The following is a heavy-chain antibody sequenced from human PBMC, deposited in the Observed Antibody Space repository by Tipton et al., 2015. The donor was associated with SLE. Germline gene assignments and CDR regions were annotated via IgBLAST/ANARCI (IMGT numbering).Heavy chain of an antibody. CDR3: ARHLEEYPTDYFDY. CDR1: GGSFSGYY. CDR2: INHSGST. V-gene: IGHV4-34*01. J-gene: IGHJ4*02. Sequence: TLSLTCAVYGGSFSGYYWSWIRQPPGKGLEWIGEINHSGSTYYNPSLKSRVTISVDTSKNQFSLKLSSVTAADTAVYYCARHLEEYPTDYFDYWGQGTLVTVSS. D-gene: IGHD2-2*01.